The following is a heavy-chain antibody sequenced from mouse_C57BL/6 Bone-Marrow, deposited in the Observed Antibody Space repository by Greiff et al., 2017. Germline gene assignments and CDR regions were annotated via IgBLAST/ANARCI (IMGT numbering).Heavy chain of an antibody. J-gene: IGHJ4*01. V-gene: IGHV3-6*01. CDR1: GYSITSGYY. CDR2: ISYDGSN. CDR3: ARGKLMDY. Sequence: EVKLMESGPGLVKPSQSLSLTCSVTGYSITSGYYWNWIRQFPGNKLEWMGYISYDGSNNYNPSLKNRISITRDTSKNQFFLKLNSVTTEDTATYYCARGKLMDYWGQGTSVTVSS.